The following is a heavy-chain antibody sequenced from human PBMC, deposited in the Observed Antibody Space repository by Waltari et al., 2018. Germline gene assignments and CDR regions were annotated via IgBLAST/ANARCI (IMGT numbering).Heavy chain of an antibody. Sequence: QVHLVESGGGVVQSGKSLRLSCAASGFTIKDFAMHWVRQAPGQGLEWVSVLSSDGTNKYYADSVKGRFIISRDNSGSTLYLQMNSLRPQDTAIYYCARGDCRSTSCYSLESWGHGTLVTVS. D-gene: IGHD2-2*01. CDR3: ARGDCRSTSCYSLES. CDR2: LSSDGTNK. CDR1: GFTIKDFA. J-gene: IGHJ1*01. V-gene: IGHV3-30*01.